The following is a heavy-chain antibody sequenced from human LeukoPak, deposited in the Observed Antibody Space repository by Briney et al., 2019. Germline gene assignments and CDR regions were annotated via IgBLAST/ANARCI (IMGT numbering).Heavy chain of an antibody. CDR3: ARDLESWNPVGNWFDP. Sequence: SETLSLTCTVSNGSVHTDLSYWTWIRQPAGKGLEWIGRIYSSGSTVYNPSLKSRLTISIDTSKNQFFLELTSVTAADTAVYFCARDLESWNPVGNWFDPWGQGTLVTVSS. D-gene: IGHD1-1*01. CDR2: IYSSGST. J-gene: IGHJ5*02. CDR1: NGSVHTDLSY. V-gene: IGHV4-61*02.